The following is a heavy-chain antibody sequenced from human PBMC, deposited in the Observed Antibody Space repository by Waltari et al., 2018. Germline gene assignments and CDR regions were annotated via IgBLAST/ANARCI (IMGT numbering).Heavy chain of an antibody. D-gene: IGHD2-21*01. Sequence: QVQLQESGPGLVKPSQTLSLTCPVSGGSISSGGYSWGWIRQHPGKGLEWIGYIYYSGSTYYNPSLKSRVTISVDTSKNQFSLKLSSVTAADTAVYYCARTYCGGDCSGGKQRAGVDVWGKGTTVTVSS. J-gene: IGHJ6*04. CDR2: IYYSGST. CDR3: ARTYCGGDCSGGKQRAGVDV. V-gene: IGHV4-31*03. CDR1: GGSISSGGYS.